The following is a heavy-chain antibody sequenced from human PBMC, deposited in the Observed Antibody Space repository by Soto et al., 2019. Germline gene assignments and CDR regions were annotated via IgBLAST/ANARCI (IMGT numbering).Heavy chain of an antibody. D-gene: IGHD2-2*01. CDR2: ISAYNGNT. CDR1: GYTFTIYG. J-gene: IGHJ4*02. Sequence: ASVKVSCKASGYTFTIYGISCVLQSPGQGLDWMGWISAYNGNTNYAQKLQGRVTMTTDTSTSTAYMELRSLRSDDTAVYYCARDSPQLALDYWGQGTLVTVSS. V-gene: IGHV1-18*01. CDR3: ARDSPQLALDY.